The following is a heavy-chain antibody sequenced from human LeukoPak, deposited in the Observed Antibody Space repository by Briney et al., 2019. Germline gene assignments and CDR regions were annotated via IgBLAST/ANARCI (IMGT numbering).Heavy chain of an antibody. V-gene: IGHV4-38-2*02. CDR2: IYHSGST. D-gene: IGHD3-10*01. Sequence: PSETLSLTCTVSGDSISSYYWGWIRQPPGKGLEWIGSIYHSGSTYYNPSLKSRVTISVDTSKNQFSLKLSSVTAADTAVYYCVYYGSGSYVDYWGQGTLVTVSS. CDR1: GDSISSYY. J-gene: IGHJ4*02. CDR3: VYYGSGSYVDY.